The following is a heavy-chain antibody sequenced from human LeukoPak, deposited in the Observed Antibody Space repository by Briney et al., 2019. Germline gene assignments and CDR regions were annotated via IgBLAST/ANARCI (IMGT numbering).Heavy chain of an antibody. CDR1: GFTFSSYW. J-gene: IGHJ3*02. D-gene: IGHD2-2*01. CDR2: IKQDGSEK. V-gene: IGHV3-7*01. CDR3: ARAADCSSTSCYGIYAFDI. Sequence: GGSLRLFCAASGFTFSSYWMSWVRQAPGKGLEWVANIKQDGSEKYYVDSVKGRFTISRDNAKNSLYLQMNSLRAEDTAVYYCARAADCSSTSCYGIYAFDIWGQGTMVTVSS.